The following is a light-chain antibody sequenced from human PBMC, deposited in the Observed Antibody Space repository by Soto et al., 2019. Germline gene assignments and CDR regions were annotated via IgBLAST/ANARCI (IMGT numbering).Light chain of an antibody. CDR1: QSLLHSNGHNF. Sequence: DIVMTQSPLSLPVTPGESASISCRSSQSLLHSNGHNFLDWFVQKPGQSPQLLIYLGSYRASGVPDRVSGSGSGTDFTLKIGRVEAEDVGIYYCMQGLQSTITFGQGTRLEIK. V-gene: IGKV2-28*01. CDR2: LGS. J-gene: IGKJ5*01. CDR3: MQGLQSTIT.